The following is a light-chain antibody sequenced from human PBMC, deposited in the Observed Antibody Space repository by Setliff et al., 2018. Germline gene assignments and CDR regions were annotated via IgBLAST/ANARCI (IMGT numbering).Light chain of an antibody. J-gene: IGLJ1*01. CDR1: SSDVGGYNY. V-gene: IGLV2-11*01. CDR2: DVS. Sequence: QSALAQPRSVSGSPGQSVTISCTGTSSDVGGYNYVPWYQQHPGKAPKLMISDVSKRPSGVPDRFSGSKSGTTASLTISGLQAEDEADYYCCSYAGRYTPYVFGSGTKVTVL. CDR3: CSYAGRYTPYV.